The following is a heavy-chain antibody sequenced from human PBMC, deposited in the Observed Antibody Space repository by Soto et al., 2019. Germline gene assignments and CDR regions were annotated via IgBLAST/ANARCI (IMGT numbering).Heavy chain of an antibody. D-gene: IGHD3-10*02. Sequence: QVQLVESGGGVVQPGRSLRLSCVGSGFIFSNNSMHWVRQTPGKGLELVTFMSYDGSDTFYADSVKGRFTISRDNSKNTLFLHMSNLRAEDTAMYYCTIVRVADSALDHWGQGTLVTFAS. CDR3: TIVRVADSALDH. J-gene: IGHJ4*02. CDR1: GFIFSNNS. CDR2: MSYDGSDT. V-gene: IGHV3-30*03.